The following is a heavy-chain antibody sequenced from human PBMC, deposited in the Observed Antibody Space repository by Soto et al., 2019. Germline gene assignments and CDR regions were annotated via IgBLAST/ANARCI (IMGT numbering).Heavy chain of an antibody. Sequence: SETLSLTCAVSGGFTSTNNWWSWVRQPPGKGLEWIGDAYHSGRTEYNPSLKSRVSISVDKSKNQISLKLTSATAADKAVYYCARSPPSSYYGGSGTFDYWGQGTLVTVSS. CDR2: AYHSGRT. V-gene: IGHV4-4*02. CDR1: GGFTSTNNW. J-gene: IGHJ4*02. CDR3: ARSPPSSYYGGSGTFDY. D-gene: IGHD3-10*01.